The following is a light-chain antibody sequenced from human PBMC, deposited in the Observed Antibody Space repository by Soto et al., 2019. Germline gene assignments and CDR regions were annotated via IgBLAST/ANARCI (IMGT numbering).Light chain of an antibody. CDR1: SSDVGGYNF. J-gene: IGLJ2*01. V-gene: IGLV2-14*01. Sequence: QSALTQPASVSGSPGQSITISCTGTSSDVGGYNFLAWYQQHPGKVPKLIIFEVSNRPSGVSHRFSGSKSGNTASLTISGLQAEDEADYYCNSYASSSTVLFGGGTKLTVL. CDR3: NSYASSSTVL. CDR2: EVS.